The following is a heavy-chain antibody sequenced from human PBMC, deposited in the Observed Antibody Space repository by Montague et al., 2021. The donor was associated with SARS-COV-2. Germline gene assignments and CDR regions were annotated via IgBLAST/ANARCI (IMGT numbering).Heavy chain of an antibody. CDR2: ISSSGSTI. J-gene: IGHJ1*01. V-gene: IGHV3-48*03. CDR3: ASLNYYESSGYYSGGTPDEYFQH. D-gene: IGHD3-22*01. CDR1: GFTFSSYE. Sequence: SLRLSCAASGFTFSSYEMNWVRQAPGKGLEWVSYISSSGSTIYYADSVKGRFTISRDNAKNSLYLQMNSLRAEDTAVYYCASLNYYESSGYYSGGTPDEYFQHWGQGTLVTVSS.